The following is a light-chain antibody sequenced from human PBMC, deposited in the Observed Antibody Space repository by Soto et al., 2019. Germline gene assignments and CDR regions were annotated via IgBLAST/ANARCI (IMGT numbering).Light chain of an antibody. CDR3: ASWDDSLNGVV. CDR1: GSNIGTNT. Sequence: QAVVTQPPSASETPGQRVTVSCSGSGSNIGTNTVNWYRHLPGTAPKLLIYNNNRRPSGVPDRFSGSKSGTSASLAISGLQSEDEADYYCASWDDSLNGVVFGGGTKLTVL. CDR2: NNN. J-gene: IGLJ2*01. V-gene: IGLV1-44*01.